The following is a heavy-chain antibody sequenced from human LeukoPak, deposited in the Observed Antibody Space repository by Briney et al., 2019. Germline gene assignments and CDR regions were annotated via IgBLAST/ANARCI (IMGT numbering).Heavy chain of an antibody. Sequence: GGSLRLSCTASGFTFGDYAMSWVRQAPGKGLEWVGFIRSKAYGGTTEYAASVKGRFTISRDDSKSIAYLQMNSLKTEDTAVYYCTRARGSSWSGGYWGQGTLVTVSS. CDR1: GFTFGDYA. J-gene: IGHJ4*02. D-gene: IGHD6-13*01. V-gene: IGHV3-49*04. CDR3: TRARGSSWSGGY. CDR2: IRSKAYGGTT.